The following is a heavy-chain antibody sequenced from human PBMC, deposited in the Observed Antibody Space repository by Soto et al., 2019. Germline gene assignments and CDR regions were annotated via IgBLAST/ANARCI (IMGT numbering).Heavy chain of an antibody. CDR1: GFTFSSYS. V-gene: IGHV3-48*01. D-gene: IGHD6-19*01. Sequence: GGSLRLSCAASGFTFSSYSMNWVRQAPGKGLEWVSYIISSSSTIYYADSVKGRFTISRDNAKNSLYLQMNSLRAEDTAVYYCARDQRYSSGWYSVFGFDPWGQGTLVTVSS. J-gene: IGHJ5*02. CDR2: IISSSSTI. CDR3: ARDQRYSSGWYSVFGFDP.